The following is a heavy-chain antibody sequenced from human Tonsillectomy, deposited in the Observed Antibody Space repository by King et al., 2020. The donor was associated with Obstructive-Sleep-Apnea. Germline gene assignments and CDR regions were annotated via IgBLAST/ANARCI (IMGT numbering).Heavy chain of an antibody. V-gene: IGHV3-11*06. CDR3: VRELPDYSYFGLDV. CDR2: ISRSSTYT. D-gene: IGHD2-15*01. Sequence: VQLVESGENLVKPGGSLRLSCAASGFTFSDYYMNWIRQAPGKGLEWVSYISRSSTYTKYTDSVKGRFIIFRDNAQNSLSLQMNSLRAEDTAVYYCVRELPDYSYFGLDVWGRGTTVTVSS. CDR1: GFTFSDYY. J-gene: IGHJ6*02.